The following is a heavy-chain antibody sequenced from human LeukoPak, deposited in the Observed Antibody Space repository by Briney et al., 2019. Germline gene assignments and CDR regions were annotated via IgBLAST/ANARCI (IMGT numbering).Heavy chain of an antibody. V-gene: IGHV3-7*01. Sequence: GGSLRLSCAASGFTFSGYWMSWVRQAPGKGLEWVANIKQDGSEKNYVDSVKGRFTISRDNAKNSLYLQMNSLRAEDTAVYYCARDPTVTPLDYWGQGTLVTVSS. CDR3: ARDPTVTPLDY. J-gene: IGHJ4*02. CDR2: IKQDGSEK. CDR1: GFTFSGYW. D-gene: IGHD4-17*01.